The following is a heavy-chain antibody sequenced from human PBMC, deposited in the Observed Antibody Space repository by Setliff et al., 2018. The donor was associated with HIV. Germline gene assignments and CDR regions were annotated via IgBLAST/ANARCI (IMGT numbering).Heavy chain of an antibody. V-gene: IGHV4-31*03. Sequence: SETLSLTCSVSGGSITTDGYYWSSIRHYPGKGLEWIGYIYHTGNTYYNPSLASRLVMSLDPSKNQFSLKLNSMTAADTAIYYCATNRYGHYFDYWGQGTLVTVSS. J-gene: IGHJ4*02. CDR3: ATNRYGHYFDY. D-gene: IGHD2-15*01. CDR1: GGSITTDGYY. CDR2: IYHTGNT.